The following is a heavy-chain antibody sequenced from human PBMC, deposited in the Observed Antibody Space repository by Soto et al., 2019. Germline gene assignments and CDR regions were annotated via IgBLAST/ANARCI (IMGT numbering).Heavy chain of an antibody. CDR2: ISYDGSNK. Sequence: QVQLVESGGGVVQPGRSLRLSCAASGFTFSSYGMQWVRQAPGKGLERVAVISYDGSNKYYADSVKGRFTISRDNSKNTLYLKMNRLRAEDTAVYYCAKGSTAMTYFDYWGQGILVTVSS. D-gene: IGHD5-18*01. V-gene: IGHV3-30*18. J-gene: IGHJ4*02. CDR3: AKGSTAMTYFDY. CDR1: GFTFSSYG.